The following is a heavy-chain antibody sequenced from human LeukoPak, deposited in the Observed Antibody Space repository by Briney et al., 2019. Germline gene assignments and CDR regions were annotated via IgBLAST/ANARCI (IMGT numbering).Heavy chain of an antibody. J-gene: IGHJ5*02. Sequence: SETLSLTCAVYGGSFSGYYWSWIRQPPGKGLEWIGEINHSGSTNYNPSLKSRVTISVDTSKNQFSLKLSSVTAADTAVYYCARGRSPSMVRGVITFWFDPWGQGTLVTVSS. CDR1: GGSFSGYY. CDR3: ARGRSPSMVRGVITFWFDP. V-gene: IGHV4-34*01. D-gene: IGHD3-10*01. CDR2: INHSGST.